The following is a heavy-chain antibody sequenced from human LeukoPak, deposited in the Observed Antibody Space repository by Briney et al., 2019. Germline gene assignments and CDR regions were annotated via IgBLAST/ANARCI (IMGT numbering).Heavy chain of an antibody. V-gene: IGHV4-59*01. Sequence: SETLSLTCTVSGGSISSDYWSWIRQPPGNGLEWIGYIYYSGSTNYNPSLKSRVTISVDTSKNHFSLKLSSVTAADTAVYYCARASWRWLQSPNYFDYWGQGTLVTVSS. CDR2: IYYSGST. CDR1: GGSISSDY. J-gene: IGHJ4*02. CDR3: ARASWRWLQSPNYFDY. D-gene: IGHD5-24*01.